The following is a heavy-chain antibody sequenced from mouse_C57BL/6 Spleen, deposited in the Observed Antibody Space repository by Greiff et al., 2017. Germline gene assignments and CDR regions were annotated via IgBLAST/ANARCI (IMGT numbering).Heavy chain of an antibody. J-gene: IGHJ2*01. CDR2: INPNNGGT. CDR1: GYTFTDYN. CDR3: ARSGYYGSSLYYCDY. D-gene: IGHD1-1*01. Sequence: VQLQQSGPELVKPGASVKIPCKASGYTFTDYNMDWVKQSHGTSLEWIGDINPNNGGTIYTQKFKGKATLTVDKSSSTAYMELRSLTSEDTAVYYCARSGYYGSSLYYCDYWGQGTTLTVSS. V-gene: IGHV1-18*01.